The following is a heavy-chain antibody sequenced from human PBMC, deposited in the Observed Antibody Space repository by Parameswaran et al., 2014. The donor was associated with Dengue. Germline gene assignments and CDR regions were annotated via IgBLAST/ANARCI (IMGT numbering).Heavy chain of an antibody. CDR3: AKGSSGWYSNFDY. D-gene: IGHD6-19*01. CDR2: ISGSGGST. V-gene: IGHV3-23*01. J-gene: IGHJ4*02. Sequence: VRQAPGKGLEWVSAISGSGGSTYYADSVKGRFTISRDNSKNTLYLQMNSLRAEDTAVYYCAKGSSGWYSNFDYWGQGTLVTVSS.